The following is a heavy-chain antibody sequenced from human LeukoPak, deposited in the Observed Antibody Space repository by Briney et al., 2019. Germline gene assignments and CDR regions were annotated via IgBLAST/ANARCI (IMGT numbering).Heavy chain of an antibody. V-gene: IGHV4-4*07. CDR2: IYTSGGT. Sequence: SETLSLTCTVSGGSISSYYWSWIRQPAGKGLEWIGRIYTSGGTNYNPSLKSRVTMSVDTSKNQFSLKLSSVTAADTAVYYCARENIAVAAKGVDWFDPWGQGTLVTVSS. CDR3: ARENIAVAAKGVDWFDP. J-gene: IGHJ5*02. D-gene: IGHD6-19*01. CDR1: GGSISSYY.